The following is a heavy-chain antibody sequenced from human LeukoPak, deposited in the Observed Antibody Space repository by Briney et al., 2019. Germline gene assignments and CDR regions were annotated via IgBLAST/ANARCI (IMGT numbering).Heavy chain of an antibody. J-gene: IGHJ1*01. CDR2: IYHSGST. V-gene: IGHV4-30-2*01. D-gene: IGHD6-13*01. CDR1: GGSISSGGYY. Sequence: SQTLSLTCTVSGGSISSGGYYWSWIRQPPGKGLEWIGEIYHSGSTNYNPSLKSRVTISVDKSKNQFSLKLSSVTAADTAVYYCASQTRGYSSSWYPEYFQHWGQGTLVTVSS. CDR3: ASQTRGYSSSWYPEYFQH.